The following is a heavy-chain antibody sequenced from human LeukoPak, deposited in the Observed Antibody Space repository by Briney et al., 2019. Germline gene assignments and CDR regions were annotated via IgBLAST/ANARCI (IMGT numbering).Heavy chain of an antibody. D-gene: IGHD1-7*01. CDR2: IYYSGST. Sequence: SETLSLTCTVSGGSISSGGYYWSWIRQHPGKGLEWIGYIYYSGSTYYNPSLKSRVTISVDTSKNQFSLKLSSVTAADTAVYYCARSGITRLGKNPEFDYWGQGTLVTVSS. CDR1: GGSISSGGYY. CDR3: ARSGITRLGKNPEFDY. J-gene: IGHJ4*02. V-gene: IGHV4-31*03.